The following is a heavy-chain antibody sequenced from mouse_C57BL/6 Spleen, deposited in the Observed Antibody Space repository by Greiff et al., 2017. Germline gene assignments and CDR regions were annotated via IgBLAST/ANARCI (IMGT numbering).Heavy chain of an antibody. CDR3: ARTWITVVASDY. CDR2: INPSNGGT. Sequence: QVQLQQPGTELVKPGASVKLSCKASGYTFTSYWMHWVKQRPGQGLEWIGNINPSNGGTNYNEKFKSKATLTVDKSSSTAYMQLSSLTSEDSAVYSCARTWITVVASDYWGQGTTLTVSS. V-gene: IGHV1-53*01. D-gene: IGHD1-1*01. CDR1: GYTFTSYW. J-gene: IGHJ2*01.